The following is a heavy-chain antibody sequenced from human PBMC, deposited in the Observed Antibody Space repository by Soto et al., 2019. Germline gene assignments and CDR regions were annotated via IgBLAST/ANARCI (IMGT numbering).Heavy chain of an antibody. CDR1: GFTFSSYA. D-gene: IGHD3-10*01. CDR3: AKKGSGSYFYGMDV. CDR2: ISGSGGST. V-gene: IGHV3-23*01. J-gene: IGHJ6*02. Sequence: EVQLLESGGGLVQPGGSLRLSCAASGFTFSSYAMSWVRQAPGKGLEWVSAISGSGGSTYYADSVKGRFTISRDNSINTLYLQINHLRAEDTAVYYCAKKGSGSYFYGMDVWGQGTTVTVSS.